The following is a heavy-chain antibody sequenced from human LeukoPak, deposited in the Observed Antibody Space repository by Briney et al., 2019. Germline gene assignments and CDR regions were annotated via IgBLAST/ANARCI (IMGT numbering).Heavy chain of an antibody. CDR3: ARGYSYDSFDY. CDR2: IYYSGST. Sequence: KPSETLSLTCTVSGASISSYYWSWIRQPPGKGLEWIGYIYYSGSTNYNPSLKSRVTISVDTSKNQFSLNLSSVSAADTAVYFCARGYSYDSFDYWGLGTLVTVSS. V-gene: IGHV4-59*01. D-gene: IGHD5-18*01. CDR1: GASISSYY. J-gene: IGHJ4*02.